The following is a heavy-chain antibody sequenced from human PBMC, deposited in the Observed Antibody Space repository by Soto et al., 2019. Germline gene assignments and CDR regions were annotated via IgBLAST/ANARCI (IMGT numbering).Heavy chain of an antibody. CDR3: AKVSSSWYAGFFDL. CDR2: IRYGGSSI. D-gene: IGHD6-13*01. CDR1: GFTFSSYG. J-gene: IGHJ4*02. V-gene: IGHV3-33*06. Sequence: PGGSLRLSCAASGFTFSSYGMHWVRQAPGKGLEWVSGIRYGGSSIYYADSVKGRFTISRANSKNTLYLQIHTLRAEDTAVYYCAKVSSSWYAGFFDLWGQGTLVTVSS.